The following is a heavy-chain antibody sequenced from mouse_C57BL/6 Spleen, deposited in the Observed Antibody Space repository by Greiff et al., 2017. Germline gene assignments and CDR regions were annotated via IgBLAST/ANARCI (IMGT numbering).Heavy chain of an antibody. CDR1: GYTFTSYW. J-gene: IGHJ2*01. V-gene: IGHV1-59*01. CDR2: IDPSDSYT. D-gene: IGHD2-5*01. CDR3: AIYSNLGFDY. Sequence: QVQLQQPGAELVRPGTSVKLSCKASGYTFTSYWMHWVKQRPGQGLEWIGVIDPSDSYTNYNQKFKGKATLTVDTSSSTAYMQLSSLTSEDSAVYYCAIYSNLGFDYWGQGTTLTVSS.